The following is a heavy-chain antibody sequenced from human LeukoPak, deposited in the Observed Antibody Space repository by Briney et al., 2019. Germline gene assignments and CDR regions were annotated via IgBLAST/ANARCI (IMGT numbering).Heavy chain of an antibody. CDR1: GYTFTGYY. CDR2: ISPNTGGT. Sequence: GASVKVSCKASGYTFTGYYMHWVRQAPGQGLEWLGWISPNTGGTHYAQNFHDRVTMTRDTSISTAYMDLSRLRSDDTAVYYCARDRGYSGYDVWGQGTLVTVSS. CDR3: ARDRGYSGYDV. V-gene: IGHV1-2*02. J-gene: IGHJ4*02. D-gene: IGHD5-12*01.